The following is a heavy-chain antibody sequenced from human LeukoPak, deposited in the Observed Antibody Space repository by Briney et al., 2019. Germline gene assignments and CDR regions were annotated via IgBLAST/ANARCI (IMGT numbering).Heavy chain of an antibody. Sequence: ASVKVSCTATSYISWVRQAPGQGLEWMGWIGSYEGDTYYAQKFQGRVTVTTDTSTSTAYMELRSLTSDDTAVYYCATLRVVPAAAVAFDIWGQGTMVTVSS. CDR3: ATLRVVPAAAVAFDI. CDR2: IGSYEGDT. D-gene: IGHD2-2*01. CDR1: TSY. V-gene: IGHV1-18*01. J-gene: IGHJ3*02.